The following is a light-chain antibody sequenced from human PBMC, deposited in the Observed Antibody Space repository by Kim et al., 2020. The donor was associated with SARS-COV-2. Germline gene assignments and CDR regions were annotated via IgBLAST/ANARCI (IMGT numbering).Light chain of an antibody. CDR2: GAT. V-gene: IGKV1-12*01. CDR3: QQANSFPWT. CDR1: QSFNNW. J-gene: IGKJ1*01. Sequence: ASVGDRVTIPCRPSQSFNNWLAWYQQKPGKAPKLLIYGATTLQSGVPSRFSGSKSGTDFTLTISNLQPEDFATYYCQQANSFPWTFGQGTKVDIK.